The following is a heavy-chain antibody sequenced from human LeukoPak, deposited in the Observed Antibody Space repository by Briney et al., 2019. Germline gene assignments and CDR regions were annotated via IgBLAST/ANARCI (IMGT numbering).Heavy chain of an antibody. Sequence: GGSLRLSCAASGFTVSSNYMSWVRQAPGKGLEWVSVIYSGGSTYYADSVKGRFTISRDNSKNTLYLQMNSLRAEDTAVYYCARVYCGGDCYLTGDYYGVDVWGQGTTVTVSS. D-gene: IGHD2-21*02. CDR1: GFTVSSNY. CDR2: IYSGGST. V-gene: IGHV3-53*01. CDR3: ARVYCGGDCYLTGDYYGVDV. J-gene: IGHJ6*02.